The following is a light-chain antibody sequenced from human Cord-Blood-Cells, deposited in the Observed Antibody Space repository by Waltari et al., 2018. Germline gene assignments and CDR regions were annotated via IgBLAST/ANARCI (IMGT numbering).Light chain of an antibody. CDR3: SSYTSSSTLEV. CDR1: RSDVRCSTY. CDR2: DVS. V-gene: IGLV2-14*01. J-gene: IGLJ3*02. Sequence: QPALTQPASVSGSPGQSIHIPCTGTRSDVRCSTYVSWYQQHPGTAPKLMIYDVSNRPSGVSYRFSGSKSGNTAALTISGLQAEDEADYYCSSYTSSSTLEVVGGGTKLTVL.